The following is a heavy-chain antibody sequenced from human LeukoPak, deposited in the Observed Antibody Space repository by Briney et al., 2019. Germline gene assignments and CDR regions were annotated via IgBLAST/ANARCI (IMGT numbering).Heavy chain of an antibody. J-gene: IGHJ6*02. Sequence: SETLSLTCTVSGGSISSYYWSWIRQPPRKGLEWIGYIYYSGSTKYNPSLKSRVTISLDTSKNQFSLKLSSVTAADTAVYYCAGSSSSNYYYGMDVWGQGTTVTVSS. CDR2: IYYSGST. V-gene: IGHV4-59*01. D-gene: IGHD6-6*01. CDR3: AGSSSSNYYYGMDV. CDR1: GGSISSYY.